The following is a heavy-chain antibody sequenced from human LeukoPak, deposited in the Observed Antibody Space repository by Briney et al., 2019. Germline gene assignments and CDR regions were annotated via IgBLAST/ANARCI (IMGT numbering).Heavy chain of an antibody. CDR2: ISGSGGST. CDR1: GFTFSNYA. CDR3: TKGTIWLPFDY. Sequence: GGSLRLSCAASGFTFSNYAMSWARQAPGKGLEWVSAISGSGGSTYYAGSVKGRFTISRDNSKNTLCLQMNSLRAEDTAVYYCTKGTIWLPFDYWGQGTLVTVSS. D-gene: IGHD5-18*01. V-gene: IGHV3-23*01. J-gene: IGHJ4*02.